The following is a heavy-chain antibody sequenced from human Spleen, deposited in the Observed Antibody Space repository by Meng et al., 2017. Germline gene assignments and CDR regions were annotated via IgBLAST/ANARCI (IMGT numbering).Heavy chain of an antibody. CDR2: INPKSGDT. CDR1: GYTFPDYY. CDR3: ARDEDISAAGKLFGDY. D-gene: IGHD6-13*01. J-gene: IGHJ4*02. Sequence: QGQWVQLGADVQKPGASVKVSCKASGYTFPDYYLHWVRRAPGQGLEWMGRINPKSGDTHYAQKFQGRVTMTGDTSISTAYMELSGLRSDDTAMYYCARDEDISAAGKLFGDYWGQGTLVTVSS. V-gene: IGHV1-2*06.